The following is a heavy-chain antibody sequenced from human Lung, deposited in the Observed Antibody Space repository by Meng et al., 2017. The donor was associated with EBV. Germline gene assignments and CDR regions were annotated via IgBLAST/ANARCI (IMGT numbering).Heavy chain of an antibody. CDR1: RNTFTDSY. Sequence: QVELVEAWTGGNNAERVVKVYLQASRNTFTDSYMHWVRPAHGQGLEWMSRFNPNSGGTHFPQKFQGRATRTRETSIITAYMELSRLRSDDTAVYYCARSMGSGGWYVDYWGQGTLVTVSS. V-gene: IGHV1-2*01. CDR3: ARSMGSGGWYVDY. D-gene: IGHD6-19*01. J-gene: IGHJ4*02. CDR2: FNPNSGGT.